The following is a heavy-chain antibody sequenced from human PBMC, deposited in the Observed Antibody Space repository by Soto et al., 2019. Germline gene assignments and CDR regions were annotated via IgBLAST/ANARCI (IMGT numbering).Heavy chain of an antibody. CDR1: GFTVSSNY. CDR2: IYSGGST. CDR3: ARDDSSSSRIHWYFDL. V-gene: IGHV3-66*02. J-gene: IGHJ2*01. Sequence: GGSLRLSCAASGFTVSSNYMSWVRQAPGKGPEWVSVIYSGGSTYYADSVKGRFTISRDNSKNTLYLQMNSLRAEDTAVYYCARDDSSSSRIHWYFDLWGRGTLVTVSS. D-gene: IGHD6-6*01.